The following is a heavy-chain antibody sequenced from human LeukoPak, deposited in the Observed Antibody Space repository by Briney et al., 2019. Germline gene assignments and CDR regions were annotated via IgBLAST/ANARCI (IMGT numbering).Heavy chain of an antibody. CDR1: GFTFSSYA. J-gene: IGHJ4*02. CDR3: ARGSGSSGYYYPDY. V-gene: IGHV3-64*01. Sequence: PGGSLRVSCAASGFTFSSYAMHWVRQAPGKGVEYVSAIASNGGSTYYANSVKGRFTISSDNSKNTLYLQMGSLRAEDMAVYYCARGSGSSGYYYPDYWGQGTLVTVSS. D-gene: IGHD3-22*01. CDR2: IASNGGST.